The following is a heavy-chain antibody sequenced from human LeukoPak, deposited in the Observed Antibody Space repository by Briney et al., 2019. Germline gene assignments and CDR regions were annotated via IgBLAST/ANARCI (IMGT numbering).Heavy chain of an antibody. Sequence: SETLSLTCTVSAGSISTYYWSWLRQPAGKGLEWLGRIYSSGSTNYNPSLKSRVTMSIETSKNQFSLKLSSVTAADTAVYYCARGGGDSGVVNAFDYWGQGTLVTVSS. J-gene: IGHJ4*02. V-gene: IGHV4-4*07. D-gene: IGHD3-3*01. CDR2: IYSSGST. CDR3: ARGGGDSGVVNAFDY. CDR1: AGSISTYY.